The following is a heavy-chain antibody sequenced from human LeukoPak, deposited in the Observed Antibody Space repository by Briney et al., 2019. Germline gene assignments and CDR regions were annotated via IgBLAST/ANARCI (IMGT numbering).Heavy chain of an antibody. CDR2: ISHSGSSI. CDR3: AMALDY. Sequence: GGSLRLSCVASGFTFSNYLMNWVRQAPGKGLEWVSGISHSGSSIYYADSVKGRFTISRDNSKNTLYLQMDRLRVEDTAIYYCAMALDYWGQGTLVTVSS. CDR1: GFTFSNYL. V-gene: IGHV3-23*01. J-gene: IGHJ4*02.